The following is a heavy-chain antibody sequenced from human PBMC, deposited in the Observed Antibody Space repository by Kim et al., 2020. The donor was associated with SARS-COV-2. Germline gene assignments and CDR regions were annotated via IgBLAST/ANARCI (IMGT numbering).Heavy chain of an antibody. D-gene: IGHD3-3*01. CDR2: IIPIFGTA. J-gene: IGHJ6*02. V-gene: IGHV1-69*13. CDR3: ARDKNYYEIYYYGMDV. CDR1: GGTFSSYA. Sequence: SVKVSCKASGGTFSSYAISWVRQAPGQGLEWMGGIIPIFGTANYAQKFQGRVTITADESTSTAYMELSSLRSEDTAVYYCARDKNYYEIYYYGMDVWGQGTTVTVSS.